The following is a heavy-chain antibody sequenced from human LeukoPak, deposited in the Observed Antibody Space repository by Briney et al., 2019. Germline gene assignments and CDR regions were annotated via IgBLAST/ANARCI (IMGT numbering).Heavy chain of an antibody. CDR1: GFTFSSYE. Sequence: GGSLRLSCAASGFTFSSYEMNWVRQAPGKGLEWVSSISSSSSYIYYADSVKGRFTISRDNAKNSLYLQMNSLRAEDTAVYYCARTFTFGGVNAEDYFDYWGQGTLVTVSS. D-gene: IGHD3-16*01. CDR2: ISSSSSYI. CDR3: ARTFTFGGVNAEDYFDY. V-gene: IGHV3-21*01. J-gene: IGHJ4*02.